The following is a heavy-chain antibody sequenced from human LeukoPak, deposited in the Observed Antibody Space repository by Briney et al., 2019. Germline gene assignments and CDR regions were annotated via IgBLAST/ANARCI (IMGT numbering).Heavy chain of an antibody. Sequence: GRSLRLSCAASGFTFSSYAMHWVRQAPGKGLEWVAVISYDRSNKYYADSVKGRFTISRDNSKNTLYLQMNSLRAEDTAVYYCARGGSEYSSSFFDYWGQGTLVTVSS. CDR1: GFTFSSYA. CDR3: ARGGSEYSSSFFDY. J-gene: IGHJ4*02. D-gene: IGHD6-6*01. V-gene: IGHV3-30*01. CDR2: ISYDRSNK.